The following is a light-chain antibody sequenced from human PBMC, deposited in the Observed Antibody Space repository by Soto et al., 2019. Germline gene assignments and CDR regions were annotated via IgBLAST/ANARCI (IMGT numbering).Light chain of an antibody. CDR2: DTS. V-gene: IGKV3-20*01. Sequence: EIVLTQSPGTLSLSAGERATLSCRASQSVTSNYLVWYQQKPGQAPRLLIYDTSSRATGVPDRFSGSGSGTDFTLTISRLEPEDFAVYYCQEYYSSTRTCGQGTKVESK. J-gene: IGKJ1*01. CDR3: QEYYSSTRT. CDR1: QSVTSNY.